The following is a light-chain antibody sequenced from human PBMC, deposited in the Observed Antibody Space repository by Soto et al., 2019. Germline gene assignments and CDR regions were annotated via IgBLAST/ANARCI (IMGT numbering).Light chain of an antibody. Sequence: IVLTQSPATLSLSPGERATLSCMTSPSVGTSLAWYQQKPGQPPRLLIYDTFHRATGIPARFSGSGSGTDFAITITSREPEDFAVYYCQQRNSWPPLWTVGGGTKVEI. CDR1: PSVGTS. CDR3: QQRNSWPPLWT. V-gene: IGKV3-11*01. CDR2: DTF. J-gene: IGKJ4*01.